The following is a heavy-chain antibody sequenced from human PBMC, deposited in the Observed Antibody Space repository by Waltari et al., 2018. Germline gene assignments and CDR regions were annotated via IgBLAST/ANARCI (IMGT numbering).Heavy chain of an antibody. CDR3: ARRARSSLGYYYYYGMDV. CDR2: IYYSGRT. D-gene: IGHD6-6*01. CDR1: GGSISSSSYY. V-gene: IGHV4-39*01. J-gene: IGHJ6*02. Sequence: QLQLQESGPGLVKPSETLSLTCTVSGGSISSSSYYWGWIRQPPGKGLEWIGSIYYSGRTYYNPSLKSRVTISVDTSKNQFSLKLSSVTAADTAVYYCARRARSSLGYYYYYGMDVWGQGTTVTVSS.